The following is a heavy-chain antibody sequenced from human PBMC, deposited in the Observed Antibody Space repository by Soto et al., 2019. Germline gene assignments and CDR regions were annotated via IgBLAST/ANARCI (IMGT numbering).Heavy chain of an antibody. Sequence: SETLSLTCTVSGGSISSGDYYWSWIRQPPGKGLEWIGYIYYSGSTYYNPSLKSRVTISVDTPKNQFSLKLSSVTAADTAVYYCAADYYGSGTLDYWGQGTLVTVSS. J-gene: IGHJ4*02. CDR1: GGSISSGDYY. V-gene: IGHV4-30-4*01. CDR2: IYYSGST. D-gene: IGHD3-10*01. CDR3: AADYYGSGTLDY.